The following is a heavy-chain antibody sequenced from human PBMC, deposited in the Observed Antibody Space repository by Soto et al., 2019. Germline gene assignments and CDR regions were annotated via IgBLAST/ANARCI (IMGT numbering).Heavy chain of an antibody. V-gene: IGHV4-31*03. D-gene: IGHD7-27*01. Sequence: QVQLQESGPGLVKPSQTLSLTCTVSGGSISSGGYYWSWMRQHPGKGLEWIGYIYYSGSTYYNPSLKSRVTISVDTSKNQFSLKLSSVTAADTAVYYCARDSGELGINWFDPWGQGTLVTVSS. CDR3: ARDSGELGINWFDP. CDR2: IYYSGST. CDR1: GGSISSGGYY. J-gene: IGHJ5*02.